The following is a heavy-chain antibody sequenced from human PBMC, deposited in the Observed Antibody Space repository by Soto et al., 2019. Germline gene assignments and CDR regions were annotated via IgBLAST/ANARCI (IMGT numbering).Heavy chain of an antibody. V-gene: IGHV5-51*01. CDR1: GYSFTSYW. Sequence: GESLKISCKGSGYSFTSYWIGWVRQMPGKGLEWMGIIYPGDSDTRYSPSFQGQVTTSVDKSINTAYLQWSSLTASDTAVYYCAKDIDSSSWFRQDYWGQGTLVTVSS. CDR3: AKDIDSSSWFRQDY. CDR2: IYPGDSDT. J-gene: IGHJ4*02. D-gene: IGHD6-13*01.